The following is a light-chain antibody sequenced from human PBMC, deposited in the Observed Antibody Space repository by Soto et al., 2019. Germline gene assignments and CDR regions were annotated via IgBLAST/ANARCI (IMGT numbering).Light chain of an antibody. Sequence: EIVLTQSPGTLSLSPGERATLSCRASQSVTTIAWYQQKPGRAPRLLIYATSTRATGIPDRFSGSTSGTDFTLTVSRLEPEDFAVYYCQQYGSSPWTFGQGTKVDIK. CDR2: ATS. V-gene: IGKV3-20*01. J-gene: IGKJ1*01. CDR3: QQYGSSPWT. CDR1: QSVTT.